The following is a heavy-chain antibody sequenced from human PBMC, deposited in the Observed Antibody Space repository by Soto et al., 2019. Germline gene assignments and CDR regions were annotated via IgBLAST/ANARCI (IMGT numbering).Heavy chain of an antibody. CDR2: INHSGST. Sequence: SETLSLTCAVYGGSFSGYYWSWIRQPPGKGLEWIGEINHSGSTNYNPSLKSRVTISVDTSKNQFSLKLSSVTAADTAVHYCARGQFRGWYNDGMDVWGQGTTVTVSS. CDR3: ARGQFRGWYNDGMDV. V-gene: IGHV4-34*01. CDR1: GGSFSGYY. J-gene: IGHJ6*02. D-gene: IGHD6-19*01.